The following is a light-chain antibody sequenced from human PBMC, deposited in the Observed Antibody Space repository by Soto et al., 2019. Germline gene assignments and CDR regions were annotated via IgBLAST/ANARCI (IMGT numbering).Light chain of an antibody. CDR1: QGISSY. Sequence: DIQMTQSPSTLSASVGDGVTITCRASQGISSYLAWCQQKPGKAPKLLIYSASTLQSGVPSTFSGSGSGTGFTLTISNLQPEDFATYYCQQLNSFPFTFGGGTKVDIK. CDR3: QQLNSFPFT. J-gene: IGKJ4*01. CDR2: SAS. V-gene: IGKV1-9*01.